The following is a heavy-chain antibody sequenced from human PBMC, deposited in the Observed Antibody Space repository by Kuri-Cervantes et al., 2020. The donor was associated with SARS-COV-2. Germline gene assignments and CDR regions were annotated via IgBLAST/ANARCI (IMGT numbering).Heavy chain of an antibody. V-gene: IGHV4-38-2*02. J-gene: IGHJ4*02. CDR1: GYSISSGYY. CDR2: IYHSGST. CDR3: ARLSSIAAPTDY. Sequence: SETLSLTCTVSGYSISSGYYWGWIRQPPGKGLEWIGSIYHSGSTNYNPSLKSRVTISVDTSKNQFSLKLSSVTAADTAVYYCARLSSIAAPTDYWGQGTLVTVSS. D-gene: IGHD6-6*01.